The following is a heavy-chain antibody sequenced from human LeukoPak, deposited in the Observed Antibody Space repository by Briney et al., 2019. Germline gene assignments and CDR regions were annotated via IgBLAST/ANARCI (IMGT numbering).Heavy chain of an antibody. CDR3: ARADFIDAGPYLIGP. Sequence: GASVKVSCKTSGYSFTVYYIHWVRQAPGQGLEWMGWINTKSGRTSSAWKFQGRVTMTRDPSITTVYMDMAWLTSDDTAIYFCARADFIDAGPYLIGPWGQGTLVTVSS. J-gene: IGHJ5*02. V-gene: IGHV1-2*02. D-gene: IGHD3-3*01. CDR2: INTKSGRT. CDR1: GYSFTVYY.